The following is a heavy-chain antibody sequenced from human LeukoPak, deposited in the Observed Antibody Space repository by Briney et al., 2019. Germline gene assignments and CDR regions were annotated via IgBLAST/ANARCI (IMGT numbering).Heavy chain of an antibody. D-gene: IGHD3-16*01. CDR2: IYHSGSA. V-gene: IGHV4-38-2*01. Sequence: PSETLSLTCVVSTYSISNGYYWGWIRQPPGKGLEWIGSIYHSGSADYNPSLTSRVTISVDTSNSQFSLRLTSVTAADAAVYYCARNWATDYHFDYWGQGTLVTVSS. CDR1: TYSISNGYY. J-gene: IGHJ4*02. CDR3: ARNWATDYHFDY.